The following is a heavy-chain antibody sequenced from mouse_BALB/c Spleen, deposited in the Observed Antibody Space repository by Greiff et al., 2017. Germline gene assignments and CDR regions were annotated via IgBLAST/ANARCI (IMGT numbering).Heavy chain of an antibody. V-gene: IGHV3-2*02. Sequence: EVQLVESGPGLVKPSQSLSLTCTVTGYSITSDYAWNWIRQFPGNKLEWMGYISYSGSTSYNPSLKSRISITRDTSKNQFFLQLNSVTTEDTATYYCARKGNYYFDVWGAGTTVTVSS. J-gene: IGHJ1*01. D-gene: IGHD2-1*01. CDR1: GYSITSDYA. CDR3: ARKGNYYFDV. CDR2: ISYSGST.